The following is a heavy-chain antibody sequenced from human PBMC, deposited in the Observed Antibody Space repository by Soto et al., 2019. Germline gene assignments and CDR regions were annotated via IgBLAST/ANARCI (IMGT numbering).Heavy chain of an antibody. J-gene: IGHJ4*02. D-gene: IGHD1-1*01. CDR2: IKTDGSFT. CDR3: VRDNNWSLDY. CDR1: GFTFSKHW. Sequence: WWSLRLCCAASGFTFSKHWMHWFRQAPGKGLVWVSHIKTDGSFTRDADSVKGRFTISRDNARNTLYLQMNSLRAEDTAVYYCVRDNNWSLDYWGQGTLVTVSS. V-gene: IGHV3-74*01.